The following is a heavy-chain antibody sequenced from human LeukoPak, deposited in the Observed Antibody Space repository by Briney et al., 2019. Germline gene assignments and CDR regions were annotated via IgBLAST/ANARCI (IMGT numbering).Heavy chain of an antibody. CDR1: AASISSSSHH. V-gene: IGHV4-39*01. D-gene: IGHD4/OR15-4a*01. CDR2: IYYGQTI. J-gene: IGHJ5*01. Sequence: SETQSLTCTISAASISSSSHHWGWIRQSPGKGLEWIGSIYYGQTIYYSPSLNSRVTISVVTSKDQFTLQLNSVTAADTAVYYCVRHDGRGGATMGAFDSWGQGSLVTVSS. CDR3: VRHDGRGGATMGAFDS.